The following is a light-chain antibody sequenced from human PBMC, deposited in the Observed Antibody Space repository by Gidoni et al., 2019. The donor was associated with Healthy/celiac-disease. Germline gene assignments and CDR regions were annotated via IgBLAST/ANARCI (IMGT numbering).Light chain of an antibody. Sequence: QTTQSPSSLCASAADSGTNTSRPSQSTSSYLDWYQQKPGKAPKLLIYAASSLQSGVPSRFSGSGSGTDFTLTISRLQPEDFATYYCQQYYSTLLTFGEGTKVEIK. J-gene: IGKJ4*01. CDR2: AAS. V-gene: IGKV1-39*01. CDR3: QQYYSTLLT. CDR1: QSTSSY.